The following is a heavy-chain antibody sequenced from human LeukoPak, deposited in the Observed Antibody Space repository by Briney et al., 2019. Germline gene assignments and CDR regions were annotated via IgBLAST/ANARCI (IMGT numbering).Heavy chain of an antibody. J-gene: IGHJ4*02. CDR2: IYSDGST. Sequence: SGGSLRLSCAASGFTVSSNYMTWVRQAPGKGLEWVSVIYSDGSTYNADSVKGRFTISRDNIKNTLYLQMNSLRAEDTAVYYCARLPTYWGQGTLVTVSS. CDR1: GFTVSSNY. CDR3: ARLPTY. V-gene: IGHV3-66*02.